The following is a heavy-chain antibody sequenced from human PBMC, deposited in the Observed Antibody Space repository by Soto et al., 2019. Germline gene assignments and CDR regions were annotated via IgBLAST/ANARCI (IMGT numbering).Heavy chain of an antibody. D-gene: IGHD3-10*01. CDR1: GFTFSSYA. CDR3: AREAPSMAHFDY. V-gene: IGHV3-30-3*01. J-gene: IGHJ4*02. Sequence: PGGSLRLSCAASGFTFSSYAMHWVRQAPGKGLEWVAVISYDGSNKYYADSVKGRFTISRDNSKNTLYLQMNSLRAEDTAVYYCAREAPSMAHFDYWGQGTLVTVSS. CDR2: ISYDGSNK.